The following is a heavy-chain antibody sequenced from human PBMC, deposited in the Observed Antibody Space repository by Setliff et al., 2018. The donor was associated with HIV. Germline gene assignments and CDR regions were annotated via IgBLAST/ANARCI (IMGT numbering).Heavy chain of an antibody. D-gene: IGHD3-9*01. CDR1: GGSISSGSYY. Sequence: PSETLSLTCTASGGSISSGSYYWSWMRQPAGKGLEWIGHIYTSGSTNYNPSLKSRVTISVDTSKNQVSLRLRSVTAADTAVYYCARETQQSYNIVTGYNYYYGIDVWGQGTTVTVSS. V-gene: IGHV4-61*09. CDR3: ARETQQSYNIVTGYNYYYGIDV. CDR2: IYTSGST. J-gene: IGHJ6*02.